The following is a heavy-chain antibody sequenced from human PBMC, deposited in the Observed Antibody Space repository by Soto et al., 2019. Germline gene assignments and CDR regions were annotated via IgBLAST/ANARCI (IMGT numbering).Heavy chain of an antibody. V-gene: IGHV3-23*01. CDR2: ISGSGGST. CDR1: GFTFSSYA. CDR3: AKVPHSSGWYAPFDY. Sequence: EVQLLESGGGLVQPGGSLRLSCAASGFTFSSYAMSWVRQAPGKGLEWVSAISGSGGSTYYVDSVKGRFTISRDNSKNTLYLQMNSLRAEDTAVYYCAKVPHSSGWYAPFDYWGQGTLVTVSS. J-gene: IGHJ4*02. D-gene: IGHD6-19*01.